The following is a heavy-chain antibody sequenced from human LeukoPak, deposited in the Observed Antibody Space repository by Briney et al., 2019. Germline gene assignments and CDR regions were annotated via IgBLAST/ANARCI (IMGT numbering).Heavy chain of an antibody. J-gene: IGHJ3*02. V-gene: IGHV1-8*01. Sequence: ASVKVSCKASGYTFTSYDINWVRQATGQGLEWMGWMNPNSGNTGYAQKFQGRVTMTRNTSISTAYMELSSLRSEDTAVYYCARDMTLIVGATKPAFDIWGQGTMVTVSS. CDR2: MNPNSGNT. CDR1: GYTFTSYD. CDR3: ARDMTLIVGATKPAFDI. D-gene: IGHD1-26*01.